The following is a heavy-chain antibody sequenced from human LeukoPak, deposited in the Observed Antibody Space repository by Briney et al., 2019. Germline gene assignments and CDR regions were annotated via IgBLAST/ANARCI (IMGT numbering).Heavy chain of an antibody. D-gene: IGHD5-24*01. J-gene: IGHJ3*02. Sequence: ASVKVSRKASGYTFTGYYMHWVRQAPGQGLEWMGWINPNSGGTNYAQKFQGRVTMTRDTSISTAYMELSRLRSDDTAVYYCARRWLQLGDDAFDIWGQGTMVTVSS. CDR3: ARRWLQLGDDAFDI. CDR1: GYTFTGYY. V-gene: IGHV1-2*02. CDR2: INPNSGGT.